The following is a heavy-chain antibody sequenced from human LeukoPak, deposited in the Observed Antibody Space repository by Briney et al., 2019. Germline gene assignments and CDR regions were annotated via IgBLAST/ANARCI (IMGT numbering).Heavy chain of an antibody. D-gene: IGHD4-17*01. J-gene: IGHJ5*02. CDR1: GDSISSGGYY. V-gene: IGHV4-30-2*01. Sequence: PSQTLSLTCTVSGDSISSGGYYWNWIRQPPGKGLEWIGYIYHSGITNYNPSLKSRVTISVDTSKNQFSLKLSSVIAADTAVYYCARSSVGTVTTLDRWGQGTLVTVSS. CDR3: ARSSVGTVTTLDR. CDR2: IYHSGIT.